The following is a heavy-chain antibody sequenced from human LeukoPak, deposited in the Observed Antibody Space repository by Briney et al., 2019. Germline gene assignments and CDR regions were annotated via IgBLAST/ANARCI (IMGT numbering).Heavy chain of an antibody. CDR2: IDPSDSYT. J-gene: IGHJ4*02. CDR1: GDSFTSYW. CDR3: ATRGGYSYGH. D-gene: IGHD5-18*01. Sequence: RGESLKISCKGSGDSFTSYWIGWVRQMPGKGLEWMGRIDPSDSYTNYSPSFQGHVTISADKSISTAYLQWSSLKASDTAMYYCATRGGYSYGHWGQGTLVTVSS. V-gene: IGHV5-10-1*01.